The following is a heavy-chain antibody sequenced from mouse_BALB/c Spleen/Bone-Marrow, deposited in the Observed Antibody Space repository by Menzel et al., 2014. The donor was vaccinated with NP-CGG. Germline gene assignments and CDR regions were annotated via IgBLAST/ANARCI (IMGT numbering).Heavy chain of an antibody. D-gene: IGHD2-10*02. CDR1: GYTFTSYV. Sequence: LVESGPELVKPGASVKMSCKASGYTFTSYVMHWVKQKPGQGLEWIGYINPYNDGTKYNEKFKGKATLTSDKSSSTAYMELSSLTSEDSAVYYCARSPSYGNYVDYWGQGTSVAVSS. CDR3: ARSPSYGNYVDY. J-gene: IGHJ4*01. V-gene: IGHV1-14*01. CDR2: INPYNDGT.